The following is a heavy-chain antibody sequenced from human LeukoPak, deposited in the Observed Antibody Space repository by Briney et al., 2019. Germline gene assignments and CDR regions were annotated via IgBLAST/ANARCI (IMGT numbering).Heavy chain of an antibody. V-gene: IGHV3-9*01. J-gene: IGHJ4*02. Sequence: GGSLRLSCAASGFTFDDYAMHWVRQAPGKGLEWVSGISWNSGSIGYADSVKGRFTISRDNAKNSLYLQMNSLRAEDTALYYRAKDKTGTLGTLPIFDYWGQGTLVTVSS. CDR2: ISWNSGSI. D-gene: IGHD3-10*01. CDR1: GFTFDDYA. CDR3: AKDKTGTLGTLPIFDY.